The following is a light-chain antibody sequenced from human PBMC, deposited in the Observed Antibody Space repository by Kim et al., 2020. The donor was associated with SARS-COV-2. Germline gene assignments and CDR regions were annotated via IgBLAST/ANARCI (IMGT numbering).Light chain of an antibody. Sequence: TASVGNRVTITCRASRSITGWVAWYQQKPGRATKLLIYEASTLQSGVPSRFSGSGAGTEFTLTISSLQPDDFATYYCQQYDTSWTFGQGTKVDIK. V-gene: IGKV1-5*03. J-gene: IGKJ1*01. CDR1: RSITGW. CDR3: QQYDTSWT. CDR2: EAS.